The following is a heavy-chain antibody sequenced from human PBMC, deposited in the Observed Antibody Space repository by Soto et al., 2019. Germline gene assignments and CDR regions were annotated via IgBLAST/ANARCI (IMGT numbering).Heavy chain of an antibody. D-gene: IGHD6-13*01. CDR2: IYHSGST. Sequence: SETLSLTCAVSGYSISSGYYRGWIRQPPGKGLECIWSIYHSGSTYYNPSLKSRVTISVDTSKNQFSLKLSSVTAADTAVYYCARDSGYYSYSPRLESSSWYGTFYYYYGMDVWGQGTTVTVSS. CDR1: GYSISSGYY. J-gene: IGHJ6*02. V-gene: IGHV4-38-2*02. CDR3: ARDSGYYSYSPRLESSSWYGTFYYYYGMDV.